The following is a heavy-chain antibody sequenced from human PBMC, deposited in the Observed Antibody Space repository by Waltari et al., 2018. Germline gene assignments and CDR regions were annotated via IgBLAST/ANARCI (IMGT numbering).Heavy chain of an antibody. CDR3: AGALNWNDGLDY. V-gene: IGHV3-53*01. D-gene: IGHD1-1*01. J-gene: IGHJ4*02. CDR2: IYSGGSK. CDR1: GFTVSSNY. Sequence: EVQLVESGGGLIQPGGSLRLSCAASGFTVSSNYMSWVRQAPGKGLEWVSVIYSGGSKYCADSVRGRFAISRDNSKNTLYRQMNSLRAEDTAVYYCAGALNWNDGLDYWGQGTLVTVSS.